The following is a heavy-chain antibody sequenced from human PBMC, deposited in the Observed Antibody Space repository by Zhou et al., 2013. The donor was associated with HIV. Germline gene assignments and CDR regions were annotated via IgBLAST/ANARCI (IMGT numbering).Heavy chain of an antibody. CDR3: ARGLLWFGELFSRTEYYFDH. CDR1: GGSISSHY. J-gene: IGHJ4*02. V-gene: IGHV4-59*11. D-gene: IGHD3-10*01. Sequence: QVQLQESGPGLVKPSETLSLTCTVSGGSISSHYWSWIRQPPGKGLEYIGYIHYSGSTNYNPSLKSRVTISVDTSKNQFSLKLSSVNAADTAVYYCARGLLWFGELFSRTEYYFDHWGQGTLVTVSS. CDR2: IHYSGST.